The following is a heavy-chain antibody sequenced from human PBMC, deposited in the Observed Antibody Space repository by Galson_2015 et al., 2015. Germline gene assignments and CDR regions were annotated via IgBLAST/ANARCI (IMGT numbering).Heavy chain of an antibody. V-gene: IGHV2-70*01. CDR3: ARKIRGTYYYYMDV. Sequence: PALVKPTQTLTLTCTFSGFSLSTSGMCVSWIRQPPGKALEWLALIDWDDDKYYSTSLKTRLTISKDTSKNQVVLTMTNMDPVDTATYYCARKIRGTYYYYMDVWGKGTTVTVSS. CDR2: IDWDDDK. J-gene: IGHJ6*03. CDR1: GFSLSTSGMC. D-gene: IGHD3-10*01.